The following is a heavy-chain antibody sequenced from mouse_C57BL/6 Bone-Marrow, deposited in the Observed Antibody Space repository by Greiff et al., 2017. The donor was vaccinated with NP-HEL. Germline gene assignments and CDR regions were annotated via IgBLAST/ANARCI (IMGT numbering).Heavy chain of an antibody. CDR1: GFTITDYY. Sequence: VQLQQSGAELVRPGASVKLSCTASGFTITDYYMHWVKQRPEQGLEWIGRIDPEDGDTEYAPKFQGKATMTADTSSNTAYLQLSSLTSEDTAVYYGTAVELRYYAMDYWGQGTSVTVSS. J-gene: IGHJ4*01. D-gene: IGHD2-4*01. V-gene: IGHV14-1*01. CDR2: IDPEDGDT. CDR3: TAVELRYYAMDY.